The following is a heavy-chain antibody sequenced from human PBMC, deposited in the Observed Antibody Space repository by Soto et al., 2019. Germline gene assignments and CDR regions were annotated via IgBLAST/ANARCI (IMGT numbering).Heavy chain of an antibody. J-gene: IGHJ4*02. CDR3: ARFRGTAILDY. CDR1: GGSISSGGYS. CDR2: IYHTWNT. V-gene: IGHV4-30-2*01. Sequence: PSETLSLTCAVSGGSISSGGYSWSWIRQPPGKGLEWIGYIYHTWNTYYNPSLESRVTISVDRSRNQLSLELTSVTDAGTTVHYCARFRGTAILDYWGQGTLVTVSS. D-gene: IGHD2-2*02.